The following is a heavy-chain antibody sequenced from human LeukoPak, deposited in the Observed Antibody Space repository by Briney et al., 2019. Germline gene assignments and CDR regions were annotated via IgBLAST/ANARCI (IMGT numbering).Heavy chain of an antibody. J-gene: IGHJ3*02. V-gene: IGHV5-51*01. Sequence: HGESLKISCKGSGYSFSNYWIGWVRQMPGKGLEWMGIIYPVDSDTRYSPSFQGQVTISADKSISTAYLQWSSLKASDTAMYYCARRTTTWAFDIWGQGTMVTVSS. CDR2: IYPVDSDT. CDR1: GYSFSNYW. CDR3: ARRTTTWAFDI. D-gene: IGHD2/OR15-2a*01.